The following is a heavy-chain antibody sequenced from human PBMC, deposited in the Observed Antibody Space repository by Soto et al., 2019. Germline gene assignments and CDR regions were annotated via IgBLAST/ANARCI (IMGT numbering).Heavy chain of an antibody. V-gene: IGHV3-30-3*01. CDR1: GFTFSSYA. Sequence: QVQLVESGGGVVQPGRSLRLSCAASGFTFSSYAMHWVRQAPGKGLEWVAVISYDGSNKYYADSVKGRFTISRDNSKNTLYLQMNSLRAEDTAVYYCARVRPAAAGLDAFDYWGQGTLVTVSS. D-gene: IGHD6-13*01. J-gene: IGHJ4*02. CDR2: ISYDGSNK. CDR3: ARVRPAAAGLDAFDY.